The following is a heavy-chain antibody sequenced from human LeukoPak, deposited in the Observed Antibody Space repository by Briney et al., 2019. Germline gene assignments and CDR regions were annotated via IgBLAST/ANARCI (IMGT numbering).Heavy chain of an antibody. D-gene: IGHD3-16*01. Sequence: GRSLRLSCAASGFTFSTYAMYWGRQAPGKGLEWVAIVAYDGSIEYYADSVKGRFTISRDNSKSTLYLQMNSLRAEDTAVFDCARVLLGGGLDYWGQGTLVTVSS. V-gene: IGHV3-30-3*01. CDR1: GFTFSTYA. CDR2: VAYDGSIE. CDR3: ARVLLGGGLDY. J-gene: IGHJ4*02.